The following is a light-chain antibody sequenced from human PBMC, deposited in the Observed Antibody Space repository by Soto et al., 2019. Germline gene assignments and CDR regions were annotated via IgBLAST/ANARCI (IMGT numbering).Light chain of an antibody. J-gene: IGLJ1*01. V-gene: IGLV2-14*01. Sequence: QSVLTQPASVSGSPGQSITLSCTGTSSDVGSYNYVSWHQQHPGKAPKLMIYDVNNRPSGVSSRFSGSKSGNTASLTISGLQAEDEADYYCCSFTTSGTHVFGTGTKVTVL. CDR1: SSDVGSYNY. CDR3: CSFTTSGTHV. CDR2: DVN.